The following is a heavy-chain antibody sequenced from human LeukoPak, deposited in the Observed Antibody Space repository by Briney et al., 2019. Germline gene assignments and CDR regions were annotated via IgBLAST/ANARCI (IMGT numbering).Heavy chain of an antibody. CDR1: GYSFTSYW. J-gene: IGHJ5*02. CDR3: ARRPQYCSGASCYHA. D-gene: IGHD2-15*01. CDR2: IYPGDSDT. V-gene: IGHV5-51*01. Sequence: GESLKISCKGSGYSFTSYWIGWVRQMPGKGLEWMGIIYPGDSDTRYSPSFQGHVTISADKSISTAYLQWSSLKASDTAIYYCARRPQYCSGASCYHAWGQGTLVTVSS.